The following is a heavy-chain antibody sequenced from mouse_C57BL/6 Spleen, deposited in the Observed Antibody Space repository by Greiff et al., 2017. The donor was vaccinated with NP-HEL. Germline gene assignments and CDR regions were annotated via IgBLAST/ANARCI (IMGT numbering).Heavy chain of an antibody. CDR2: LDPETGGT. J-gene: IGHJ3*01. CDR1: GYTFTDYE. V-gene: IGHV1-15*01. Sequence: VQLQQSGAELVRPGASVTLSCKASGYTFTDYEMNWVKQTPGHGLEWIGALDPETGGTAYNQKFKGKAILTADKPSSTAYMDLRSLTSEASAFYSCTRLDCSGLFAYWGQGTPVTVSA. D-gene: IGHD2-13*01. CDR3: TRLDCSGLFAY.